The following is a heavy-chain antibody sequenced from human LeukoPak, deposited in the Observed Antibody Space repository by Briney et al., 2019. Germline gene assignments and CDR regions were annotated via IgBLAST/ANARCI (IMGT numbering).Heavy chain of an antibody. CDR3: ARDHHYASGVSWFFDC. CDR1: GFTFSTYA. V-gene: IGHV3-33*01. Sequence: GGSLRLSCAASGFTFSTYAMHWVRQPPGKGLEWVAVIRHDGCDIYYSHSVKGRFAISRDNSKNTVYLQMNSLRAEDTAVYFCARDHHYASGVSWFFDCWGQGALVSVSS. CDR2: IRHDGCDI. J-gene: IGHJ4*02. D-gene: IGHD3-10*01.